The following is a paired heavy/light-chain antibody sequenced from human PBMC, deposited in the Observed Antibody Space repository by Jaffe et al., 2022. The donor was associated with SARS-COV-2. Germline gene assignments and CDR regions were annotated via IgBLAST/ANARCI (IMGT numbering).Heavy chain of an antibody. CDR2: ISWNSGSI. J-gene: IGHJ5*02. V-gene: IGHV3-9*01. CDR1: GFTFDDYA. D-gene: IGHD5-12*01. Sequence: EVQLVESGGGLVQPGRSLRLSCAASGFTFDDYAMHWVRQAPGKGLEWVSGISWNSGSIGYADSVKGRFTISRDNAKNSLYLQMNSLRAEDTALYYCAKGGNDVDIVATEEATGFDPWGQGTLVTVSS. CDR3: AKGGNDVDIVATEEATGFDP.
Light chain of an antibody. CDR1: QSLVYSDGNTY. J-gene: IGKJ2*01. CDR3: MQGTHWPLEYT. Sequence: DVVMTQSPLSLPVTLGQPASISCRSSQSLVYSDGNTYLNWFQQRPGQSPRRLIYKVSNRDSGVPDRFSGSGSGTDFTLKISRVEAEDVGVYYCMQGTHWPLEYTFGQGTKLEIK. CDR2: KVS. V-gene: IGKV2-30*01.